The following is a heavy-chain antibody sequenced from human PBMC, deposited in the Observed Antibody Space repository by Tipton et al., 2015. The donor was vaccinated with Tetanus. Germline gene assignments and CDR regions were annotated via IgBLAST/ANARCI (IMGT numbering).Heavy chain of an antibody. CDR3: ARDRGQQFVSDWFDP. CDR1: GGSINSPDYS. J-gene: IGHJ5*02. CDR2: IYQSGST. V-gene: IGHV4-30-2*01. Sequence: TLSLTCTVSGGSINSPDYSWGWIRQPPGKGLEWIGYIYQSGSTSYNPSLATRVTITADKSKNQFSLNLRSVTAADTAVYYCARDRGQQFVSDWFDPWGQETLVTVSS. D-gene: IGHD6-6*01.